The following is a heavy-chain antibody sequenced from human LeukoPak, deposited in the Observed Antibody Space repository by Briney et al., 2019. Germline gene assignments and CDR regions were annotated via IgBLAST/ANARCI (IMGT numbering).Heavy chain of an antibody. Sequence: GRSLRLSCAASGFTFDDYAMRWVRQAPGKGLEWVPGISWNSGSIGYADSVKGRFTISRDNAKNSLYLQMNSLRAEDTALYYCAKYGDCTNGVCNDYWGQGTLVTVSS. V-gene: IGHV3-9*01. CDR3: AKYGDCTNGVCNDY. CDR2: ISWNSGSI. D-gene: IGHD2-8*01. J-gene: IGHJ4*02. CDR1: GFTFDDYA.